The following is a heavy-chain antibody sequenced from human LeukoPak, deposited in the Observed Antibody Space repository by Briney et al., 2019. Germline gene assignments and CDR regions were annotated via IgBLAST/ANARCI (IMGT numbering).Heavy chain of an antibody. J-gene: IGHJ3*02. Sequence: PGGSLRLSCAASGFTFDDYGMSWVRQTPGKGLEWVSGISWNSGSIGYADSVKGRFTISRDNAKNSLYLQMNSLRAEDMALYYCAKGIAAAARIAFDIWGQGTMVTVSS. V-gene: IGHV3-9*03. CDR2: ISWNSGSI. CDR1: GFTFDDYG. CDR3: AKGIAAAARIAFDI. D-gene: IGHD6-13*01.